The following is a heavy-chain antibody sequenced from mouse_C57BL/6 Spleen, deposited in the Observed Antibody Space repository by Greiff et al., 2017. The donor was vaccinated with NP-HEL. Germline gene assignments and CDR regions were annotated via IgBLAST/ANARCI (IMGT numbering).Heavy chain of an antibody. CDR2: ISPYSGGT. Sequence: EVQLQQSGPVLVKPGASVKMSCKASGYTFTDYYLNWVKQSHGKSLEWIGVISPYSGGTSYNQKFKGKATLTVDKSSSTAYMELNSLTSADSAVYDCANPPFDYGSSYGGYWGQGTTLTVSS. D-gene: IGHD1-1*01. CDR1: GYTFTDYY. J-gene: IGHJ2*01. CDR3: ANPPFDYGSSYGGY. V-gene: IGHV1-19*01.